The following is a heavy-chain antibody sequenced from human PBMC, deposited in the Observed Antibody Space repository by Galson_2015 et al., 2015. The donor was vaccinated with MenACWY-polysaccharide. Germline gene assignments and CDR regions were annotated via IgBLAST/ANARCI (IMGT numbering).Heavy chain of an antibody. V-gene: IGHV3-23*01. CDR1: GFTFSSYA. D-gene: IGHD3-16*01. CDR3: AGGGISRAPQFDF. J-gene: IGHJ4*02. CDR2: ISGTGGDT. Sequence: SLRLSCAASGFTFSSYAMSWARQAPGKGLEWVTSISGTGGDTYYADSVKGRFTISRDNSKNTLYLQMYSLRAEDTALYYCAGGGISRAPQFDFWGQGTLVTVSS.